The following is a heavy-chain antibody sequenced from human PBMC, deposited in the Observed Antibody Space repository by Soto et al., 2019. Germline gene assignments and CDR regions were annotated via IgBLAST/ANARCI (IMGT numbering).Heavy chain of an antibody. CDR1: GFTFSSYS. J-gene: IGHJ4*02. CDR3: AKKVNSGPGSQYFDY. Sequence: EVRLLESGGGLVQPGGSLRLSCAASGFTFSSYSMSWVRQAPGKGLEWVSGFRTSGDGGTTYYADSVKGRFTISRDNSKNMLFLQMNSLRAEDTAIYYCAKKVNSGPGSQYFDYWGQGTLVTVSS. D-gene: IGHD3-10*01. CDR2: FRTSGDGGTT. V-gene: IGHV3-23*01.